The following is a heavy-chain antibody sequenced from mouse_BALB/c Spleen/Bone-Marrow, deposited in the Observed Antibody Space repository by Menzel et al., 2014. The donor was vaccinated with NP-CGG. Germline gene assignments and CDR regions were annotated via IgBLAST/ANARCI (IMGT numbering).Heavy chain of an antibody. V-gene: IGHV5-6*01. D-gene: IGHD4-1*02. CDR3: ALNWDSAY. CDR1: GFTFSSYG. Sequence: EVQGVESGGDLVKPGGSLKLSCAASGFTFSSYGMSWARQTPDKRLEWVATINNGGTYTYYPDSVKGRFTISRDNAKNTLYLQMSSLKSEDTAMYYCALNWDSAYWGQGTLVTVSA. CDR2: INNGGTYT. J-gene: IGHJ3*01.